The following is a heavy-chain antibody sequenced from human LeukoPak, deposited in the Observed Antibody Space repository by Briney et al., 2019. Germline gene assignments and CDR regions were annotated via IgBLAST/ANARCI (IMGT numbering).Heavy chain of an antibody. CDR1: GFTFSDYY. J-gene: IGHJ6*03. Sequence: GGSLRLSCAASGFTFSDYYMSWIRQAPGKGLEWVSYISSSGSTIYYADSVKGRFTISRDNAKNSLYLQMNSLRAEDTAVYYCARDSYYGSGSYYGNYYYYYYYMDVWGKGTTVTISS. V-gene: IGHV3-11*01. CDR2: ISSSGSTI. CDR3: ARDSYYGSGSYYGNYYYYYYYMDV. D-gene: IGHD3-10*01.